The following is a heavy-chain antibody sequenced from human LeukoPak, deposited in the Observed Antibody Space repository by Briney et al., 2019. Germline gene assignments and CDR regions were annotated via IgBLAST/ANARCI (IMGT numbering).Heavy chain of an antibody. CDR2: INPNTGDT. J-gene: IGHJ5*02. CDR3: ARDMWQQFDWFDP. CDR1: GYTFTAYY. V-gene: IGHV1-2*02. Sequence: ASVKVSCKASGYTFTAYYMLWVRQAPGQGLEWMGWINPNTGDTNSAERFQGRVTMTRDSSISTAYLELSRLTSDDTAVYYCARDMWQQFDWFDPWGQGTLVTVSS. D-gene: IGHD6-13*01.